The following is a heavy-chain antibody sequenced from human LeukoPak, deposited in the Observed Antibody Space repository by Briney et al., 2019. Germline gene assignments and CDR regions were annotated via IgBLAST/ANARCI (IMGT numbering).Heavy chain of an antibody. CDR3: ARSQDCSSTSCYVGFDY. Sequence: SETLSLTCTVSGGSISSGGYYWSWLRQHPGKGLEWIGYIYYSGSTYYNPSLKSRVTISVDTSKNQFSLKLSSVTAADTAVYYCARSQDCSSTSCYVGFDYWGQGTLVTVSS. V-gene: IGHV4-31*03. CDR1: GGSISSGGYY. D-gene: IGHD2-2*01. CDR2: IYYSGST. J-gene: IGHJ4*02.